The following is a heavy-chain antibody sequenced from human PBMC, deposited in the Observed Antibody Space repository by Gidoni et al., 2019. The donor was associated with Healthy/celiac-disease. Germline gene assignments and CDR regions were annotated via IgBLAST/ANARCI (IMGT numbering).Heavy chain of an antibody. CDR2: ISGSGGST. J-gene: IGHJ6*02. V-gene: IGHV3-23*01. D-gene: IGHD3-3*01. Sequence: ASGFTFSSYAMSWVRQAPGKGLEWVSAISGSGGSTYYADSVKGRFTISRDNSKNTLYLQMNSLRAEDTAVYYCAKGRITIFGVVIIPYYYYGIDVWGQGTTVTVSS. CDR1: GFTFSSYA. CDR3: AKGRITIFGVVIIPYYYYGIDV.